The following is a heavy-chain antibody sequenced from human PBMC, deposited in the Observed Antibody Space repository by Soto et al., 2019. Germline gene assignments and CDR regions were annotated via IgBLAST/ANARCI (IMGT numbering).Heavy chain of an antibody. CDR2: IYYSGST. CDR3: AREVTYFDY. Sequence: SETLSLTCTVSGGSISSSSYYWGWIRQPPGKGLEWIGSIYYSGSTYYNPSLKSRVTISVDTSKNQFSLKLSSVTTADTAVYYCAREVTYFDYWGQGILVTVSS. CDR1: GGSISSSSYY. V-gene: IGHV4-39*07. J-gene: IGHJ4*02. D-gene: IGHD2-21*02.